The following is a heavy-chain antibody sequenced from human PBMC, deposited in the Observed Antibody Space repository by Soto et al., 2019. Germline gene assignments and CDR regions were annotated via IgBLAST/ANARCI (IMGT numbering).Heavy chain of an antibody. CDR1: GFTFNTYW. CDR2: INSAGTIT. V-gene: IGHV3-74*01. CDR3: ERDMTPADTTGDDFDY. D-gene: IGHD4-17*01. J-gene: IGHJ4*02. Sequence: EVQLVESGGAVVQPGGSLRLSCAASGFTFNTYWMHWVRQVPGKGLVWVSRINSAGTITSYADSVRGRFTISRDNAKNTVYLQMNSLRADDTAVYYCERDMTPADTTGDDFDYWGQGPLVTVSS.